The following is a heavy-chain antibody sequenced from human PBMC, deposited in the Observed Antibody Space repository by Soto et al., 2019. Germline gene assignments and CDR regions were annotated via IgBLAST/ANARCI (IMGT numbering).Heavy chain of an antibody. CDR3: ARHACSSTSCYPYYYYYGMDV. CDR2: IYPGDSDT. Sequence: PGESLKISCKGSGYSFTIYWIGWVRQMPGKGLEWMGIIYPGDSDTRYSPSFQGQVTISADKSISTAYLQWSSLKASDTAMYYCARHACSSTSCYPYYYYYGMDVWGQGTTVTVSS. D-gene: IGHD2-2*01. V-gene: IGHV5-51*01. CDR1: GYSFTIYW. J-gene: IGHJ6*02.